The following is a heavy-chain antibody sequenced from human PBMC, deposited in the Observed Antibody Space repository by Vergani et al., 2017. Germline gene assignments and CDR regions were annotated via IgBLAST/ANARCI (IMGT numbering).Heavy chain of an antibody. Sequence: EVQLLESGGGLVQPGGSLTLSCAASGFTFNNYAMNWVRQAPGKGLEWVSAISGGGRSTYYADSVKGRFTISRDSSRNTGDSSRNTVYLQMHSLRADDAAMYYCARVQSMGTGSLVTNVAYFEFWGRGTLVTVSS. CDR3: ARVQSMGTGSLVTNVAYFEF. CDR2: ISGGGRST. CDR1: GFTFNNYA. J-gene: IGHJ4*02. V-gene: IGHV3-23*01. D-gene: IGHD2-21*02.